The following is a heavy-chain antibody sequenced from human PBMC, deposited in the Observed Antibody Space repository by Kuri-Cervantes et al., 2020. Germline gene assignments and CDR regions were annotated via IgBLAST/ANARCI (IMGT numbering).Heavy chain of an antibody. CDR3: AREERVATTLWGNYYYGMDV. J-gene: IGHJ6*02. D-gene: IGHD1-26*01. V-gene: IGHV3-33*01. CDR2: IWYDGSNK. Sequence: GGSLRLSCAASGFTFSSYGMHWVRQAPGKGLEWVAVIWYDGSNKYYADSVKGRLTISRDNSKNTLYLQMNSLRAEDTAVYYCAREERVATTLWGNYYYGMDVWGQGTTVTVSS. CDR1: GFTFSSYG.